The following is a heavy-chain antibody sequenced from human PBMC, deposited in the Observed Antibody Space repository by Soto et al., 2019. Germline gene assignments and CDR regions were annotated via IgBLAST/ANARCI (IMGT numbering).Heavy chain of an antibody. CDR2: ISYSGST. CDR3: ARARVYDYVWGSYRPFDS. V-gene: IGHV4-31*03. Sequence: PSETLSLTCTVSGGSISSGGYYWSWIRQHPGKGLEWIGYISYSGSTYYNPSLESRVTISVDTSKNQFSLKLSSVTAADTAVYYCARARVYDYVWGSYRPFDSWGQGTLVTVSS. CDR1: GGSISSGGYY. D-gene: IGHD3-16*02. J-gene: IGHJ4*02.